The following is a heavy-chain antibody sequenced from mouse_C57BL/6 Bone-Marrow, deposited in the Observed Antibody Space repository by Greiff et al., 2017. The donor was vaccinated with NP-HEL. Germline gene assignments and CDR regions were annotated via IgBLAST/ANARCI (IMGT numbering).Heavy chain of an antibody. CDR2: IYTGDGGT. V-gene: IGHV1-82*01. CDR1: GYTFSTSW. Sequence: VQLQQSGPELVKPGASVKISCTASGYTFSTSWMNWMKQRPGKGLEWIGRIYTGDGGTHYSGTFAGKASLSADKSSNSAYMQLSSLTSDDSAVYFCARGESGGAFFDYWGQGTTLTVSS. D-gene: IGHD4-1*01. J-gene: IGHJ2*01. CDR3: ARGESGGAFFDY.